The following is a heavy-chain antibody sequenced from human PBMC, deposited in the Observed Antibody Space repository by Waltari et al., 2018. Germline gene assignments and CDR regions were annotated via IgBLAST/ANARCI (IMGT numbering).Heavy chain of an antibody. J-gene: IGHJ6*02. D-gene: IGHD2-8*01. CDR1: GGSLSGYY. CDR3: ARRLTYYGMDV. Sequence: QVQLQQWGAGLLKPSETLSLTCAVYGGSLSGYYWSWIRQPPGKGLEWIGEINHSGSTNYNPSLKSRVTISVDTSKNQFSLKLSSVTAADTAVYYCARRLTYYGMDVWGQGTTVTVSS. V-gene: IGHV4-34*01. CDR2: INHSGST.